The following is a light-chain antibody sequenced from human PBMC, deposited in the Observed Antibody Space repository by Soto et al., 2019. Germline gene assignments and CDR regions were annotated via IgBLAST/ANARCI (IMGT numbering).Light chain of an antibody. CDR1: SSDVGLYDY. J-gene: IGLJ1*01. V-gene: IGLV2-8*01. Sequence: QSVLTQPPSASGSPGQSVTISCTGTSSDVGLYDYVSWYQQHPGKVPKLLIYEVTQRPSGVPDRFSGSKSGNTASLTVSGLQAEDEADYYCSAYTVSRTYVFGTGTKV. CDR2: EVT. CDR3: SAYTVSRTYV.